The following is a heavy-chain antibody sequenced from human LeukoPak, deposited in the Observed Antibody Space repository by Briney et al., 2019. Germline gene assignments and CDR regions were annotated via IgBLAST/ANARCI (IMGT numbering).Heavy chain of an antibody. J-gene: IGHJ4*02. V-gene: IGHV4-34*01. CDR2: INHSGST. CDR1: GGSISSYY. D-gene: IGHD3-22*01. Sequence: SETLSLTCTVSGGSISSYYWSWIRQPPGKGLEWIGEINHSGSTNYNPSLKSRVTISVDTSKNQFSLKLSSVTAADTAVYYCARGSDYYDSSGYYLFDYWGQGTLVTVSS. CDR3: ARGSDYYDSSGYYLFDY.